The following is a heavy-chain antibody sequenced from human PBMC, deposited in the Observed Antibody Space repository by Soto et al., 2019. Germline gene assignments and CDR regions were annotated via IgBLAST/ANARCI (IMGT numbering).Heavy chain of an antibody. CDR3: TTDPLGSVLMVYAIDYYYYGMDV. J-gene: IGHJ6*02. CDR2: IKSKTDGGTT. V-gene: IGHV3-15*01. D-gene: IGHD2-8*01. CDR1: GFTFSNAW. Sequence: NPGGSLRLSCAASGFTFSNAWMSWVRQAPGKGLEWVGRIKSKTDGGTTDYAAPVKGRFTISRDDSKNTLYLQMNSLKTEDTAVYYCTTDPLGSVLMVYAIDYYYYGMDVWGQGTTVTVSS.